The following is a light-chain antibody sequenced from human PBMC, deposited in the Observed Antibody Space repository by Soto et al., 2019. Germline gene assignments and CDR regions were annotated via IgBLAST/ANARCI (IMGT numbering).Light chain of an antibody. Sequence: AIQLTQSPSSLSASVGDRVTITCRASQDISSALAWYQQKPGKAPNLLIYDASSLKTGVPSRFSGSGSGTDFTLTITSLQPEDFAVYYCQQYGSSPWTFGQGTKVDIK. CDR3: QQYGSSPWT. CDR1: QDISSA. V-gene: IGKV1-13*02. J-gene: IGKJ1*01. CDR2: DAS.